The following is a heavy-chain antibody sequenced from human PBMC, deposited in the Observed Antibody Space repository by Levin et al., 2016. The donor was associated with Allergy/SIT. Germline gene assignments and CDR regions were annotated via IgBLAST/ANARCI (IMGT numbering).Heavy chain of an antibody. D-gene: IGHD2-15*01. CDR2: INHSGST. Sequence: WIRQPPGKGLEWIGEINHSGSTNYNPSLKSRVTISVDTSKNQFSLKLSSVTAADTAVYYCARVVVVVVAARAWFDPWGQGTLVTVSS. J-gene: IGHJ5*02. V-gene: IGHV4-34*01. CDR3: ARVVVVVVAARAWFDP.